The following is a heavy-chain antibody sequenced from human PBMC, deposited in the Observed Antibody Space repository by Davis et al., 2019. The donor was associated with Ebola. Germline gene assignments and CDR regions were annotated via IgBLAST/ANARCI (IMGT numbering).Heavy chain of an antibody. CDR3: ARVGRLTGTSNPFDF. J-gene: IGHJ4*02. V-gene: IGHV3-23*01. Sequence: GGSLRLSCAASRFTFSSYAMSWVRQAPGKGLEWVSAISGSGGSTYYADSVKGRFTISRDNSKNTLYLQMNSLRAEDTAVYYCARVGRLTGTSNPFDFWGQGTLVTVSS. D-gene: IGHD1-20*01. CDR1: RFTFSSYA. CDR2: ISGSGGST.